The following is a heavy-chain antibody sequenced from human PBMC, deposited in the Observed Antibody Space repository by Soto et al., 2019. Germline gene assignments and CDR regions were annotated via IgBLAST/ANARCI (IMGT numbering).Heavy chain of an antibody. D-gene: IGHD3-22*01. CDR2: IRSKAYGGTT. J-gene: IGHJ5*02. V-gene: IGHV3-49*03. CDR1: GFTFGDYA. Sequence: SLRLSCTASGFTFGDYAMSWFRQAPGKVLEWVGFIRSKAYGGTTEYAASVKGRFTISRDDSKSIAYLQMNSLKTEDTAVYYCSTNYYDSSGYDNWFDPWGQGTLVTVSS. CDR3: STNYYDSSGYDNWFDP.